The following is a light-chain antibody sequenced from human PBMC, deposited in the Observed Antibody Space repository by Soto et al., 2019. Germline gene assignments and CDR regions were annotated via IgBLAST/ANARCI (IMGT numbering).Light chain of an antibody. V-gene: IGKV1-27*01. CDR1: QGIAPY. J-gene: IGKJ4*02. Sequence: DVQMTQSPSSLSAFVGDRVTITCRASQGIAPYLAWFQQKPGKVPKLLIYATSTLQSGDPSRLSGSGFGTDFTLTINSLQPEDVGTYYCQKYNSAPLTFGGGTKVDIK. CDR2: ATS. CDR3: QKYNSAPLT.